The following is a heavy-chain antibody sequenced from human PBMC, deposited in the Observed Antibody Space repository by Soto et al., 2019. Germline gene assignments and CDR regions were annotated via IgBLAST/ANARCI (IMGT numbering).Heavy chain of an antibody. Sequence: GGSLRLSCTASGIIFSNTWINWVRQAPGKGLEWVGRIKSNTDGGTTDYATPVKGRFALSRDDSQNTLYLQMTGLKAEDTAVYYCARAAETGGNWFDPWGQGTLVTVSS. CDR3: ARAAETGGNWFDP. V-gene: IGHV3-15*01. J-gene: IGHJ5*02. CDR2: IKSNTDGGTT. D-gene: IGHD1-1*01. CDR1: GIIFSNTW.